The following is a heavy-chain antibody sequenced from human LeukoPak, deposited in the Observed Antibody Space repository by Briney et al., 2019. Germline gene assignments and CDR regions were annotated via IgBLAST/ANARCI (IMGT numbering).Heavy chain of an antibody. D-gene: IGHD3-10*01. V-gene: IGHV4-59*08. J-gene: IGHJ4*02. CDR2: IYYSGNT. Sequence: SETLSLTCTVSGDSMSSYYWAWIRQPPGDGLEWIGFIYYSGNTNYNPPLKSRVTISIDTSKNQFSLNLTSVTAADTAVYYCARHGEYGSGNYPLDYWGQGTLVTVSS. CDR1: GDSMSSYY. CDR3: ARHGEYGSGNYPLDY.